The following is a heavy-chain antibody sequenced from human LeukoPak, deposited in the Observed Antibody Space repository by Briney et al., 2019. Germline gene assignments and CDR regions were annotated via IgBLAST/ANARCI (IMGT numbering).Heavy chain of an antibody. D-gene: IGHD3-22*01. V-gene: IGHV3-23*01. CDR2: ISGSGGST. CDR3: AKAQYYYDSSGGFDY. J-gene: IGHJ4*02. Sequence: GRSLRLSCAASGFTFSSYGMSWVRQAPGKGLEWVSAISGSGGSTYYADSVKGRFTISRDNSKNTLYLQMNSLRAEDTAVYYCAKAQYYYDSSGGFDYWGQGTLVTVSS. CDR1: GFTFSSYG.